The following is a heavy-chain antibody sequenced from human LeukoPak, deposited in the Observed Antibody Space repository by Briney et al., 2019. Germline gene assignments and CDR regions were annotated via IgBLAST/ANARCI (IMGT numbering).Heavy chain of an antibody. CDR3: TTDPGDYPDY. CDR2: IRSLSAGGTA. Sequence: PGRSLRLSCAASGFTFSSYGMHWVRQAPGKGLEWVGRIRSLSAGGTADYAAPVKGRFTFSRDDSKNTLYLQMNSLKSEDTAVYYCTTDPGDYPDYWGQGTLVTVSS. V-gene: IGHV3-15*01. J-gene: IGHJ4*02. D-gene: IGHD4-17*01. CDR1: GFTFSSYG.